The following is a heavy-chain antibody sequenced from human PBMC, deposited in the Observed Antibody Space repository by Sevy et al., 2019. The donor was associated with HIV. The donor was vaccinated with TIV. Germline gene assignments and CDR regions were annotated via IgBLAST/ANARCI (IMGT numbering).Heavy chain of an antibody. V-gene: IGHV3-21*01. J-gene: IGHJ4*02. CDR3: ARAEGPYTQFDY. CDR2: ISSSSYI. Sequence: GGSLRLSCAASGFTFSSYSMNWVRQAPGKGLEWVSSISSSSYIYYADSVKGRFTISRDKAKNSLYLQMNSLGAEDTAVYYCARAEGPYTQFDYWGQGTLVTVSS. CDR1: GFTFSSYS. D-gene: IGHD1-20*01.